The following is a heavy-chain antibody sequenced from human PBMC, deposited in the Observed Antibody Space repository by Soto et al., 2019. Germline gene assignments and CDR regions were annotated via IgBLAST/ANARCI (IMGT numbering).Heavy chain of an antibody. CDR2: ISAYNGNT. D-gene: IGHD5-12*01. V-gene: IGHV1-18*01. J-gene: IGHJ4*02. CDR1: GYTFTSYG. Sequence: ASVKVSCKASGYTFTSYGISWVRQAPGQGLEWMGWISAYNGNTNYAQKLQGRVTMTTDTSTSTAYMELRSLRSDDTAVYYGARLGPYSGYDYFDYWGQGTLVTVSS. CDR3: ARLGPYSGYDYFDY.